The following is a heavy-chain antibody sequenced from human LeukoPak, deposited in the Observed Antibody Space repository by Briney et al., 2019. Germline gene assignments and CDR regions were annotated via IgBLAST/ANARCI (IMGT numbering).Heavy chain of an antibody. D-gene: IGHD5-18*01. Sequence: SQTLSLSCAISGDSVSSNSAAWNWIRQSPSRGLEWLGRTYYRSQRYNDYAVSVKSRITINPDTSKNQFSLQLNSVTPEDTAVYYCARERIQRWEIHDAFDVWGQGATVTVSS. CDR1: GDSVSSNSAA. V-gene: IGHV6-1*01. J-gene: IGHJ3*01. CDR2: TYYRSQRYN. CDR3: ARERIQRWEIHDAFDV.